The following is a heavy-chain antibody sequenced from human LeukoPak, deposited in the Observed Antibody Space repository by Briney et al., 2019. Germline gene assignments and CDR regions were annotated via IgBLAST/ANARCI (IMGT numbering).Heavy chain of an antibody. Sequence: ASVKVSCKASGYTFTGYYMHWVRQAPGQGLEWMGWINPNSGGTNYAQKFQGRVTMTGDTSISTAYMELSRLRSDDTAVYYCARLPGYCSSTSCLFRYWGQGTLVTVSS. D-gene: IGHD2-2*01. J-gene: IGHJ4*02. CDR1: GYTFTGYY. CDR2: INPNSGGT. V-gene: IGHV1-2*02. CDR3: ARLPGYCSSTSCLFRY.